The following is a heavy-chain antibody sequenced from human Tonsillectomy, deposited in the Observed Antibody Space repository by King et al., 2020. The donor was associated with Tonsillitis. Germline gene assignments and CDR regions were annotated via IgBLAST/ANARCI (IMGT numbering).Heavy chain of an antibody. CDR3: AKGVGSYFTNPDY. Sequence: VQLVESGGGLVQPGRSLRLSCAASGFTFDDYAMHWVRQAPGKGLEWVSGISWNSGSIGYADSVKGRFTISRDNAKNSLYLQMNSLRAEDTALYYCAKGVGSYFTNPDYWGQGTLVTVSS. CDR1: GFTFDDYA. CDR2: ISWNSGSI. V-gene: IGHV3-9*01. D-gene: IGHD3-10*01. J-gene: IGHJ4*02.